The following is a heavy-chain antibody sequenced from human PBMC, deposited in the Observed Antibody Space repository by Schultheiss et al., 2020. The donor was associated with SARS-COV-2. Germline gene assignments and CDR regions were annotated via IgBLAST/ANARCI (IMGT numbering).Heavy chain of an antibody. CDR3: ARRYSSGWSHDAFDI. V-gene: IGHV4-61*08. Sequence: SETLSLTCTVSGGSISSGGYYWSWIRQHPGKGLEWIGYIYYSGSTNYNPSLKSRVTISVDTSKNQFSLKLSSVTAADTAVYYCARRYSSGWSHDAFDIWGQGTMVTVSS. J-gene: IGHJ3*02. CDR1: GGSISSGGYY. D-gene: IGHD6-19*01. CDR2: IYYSGST.